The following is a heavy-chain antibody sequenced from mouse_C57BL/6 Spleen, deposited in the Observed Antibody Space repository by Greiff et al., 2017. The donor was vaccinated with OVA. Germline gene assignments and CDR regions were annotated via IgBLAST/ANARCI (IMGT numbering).Heavy chain of an antibody. CDR1: GYTFTSYW. Sequence: QVQLQQPGAELVKPGASVTLSCKASGYTFTSYWMHWVKQRPGQGLEWIGMIHPNSGSTNYNEKFKSKATLTVDKSSSTAYMQLSSLTSEDSAVYYCARSGGGRDYFDYWGQGTTLTVSS. D-gene: IGHD1-1*01. V-gene: IGHV1-64*01. J-gene: IGHJ2*01. CDR3: ARSGGGRDYFDY. CDR2: IHPNSGST.